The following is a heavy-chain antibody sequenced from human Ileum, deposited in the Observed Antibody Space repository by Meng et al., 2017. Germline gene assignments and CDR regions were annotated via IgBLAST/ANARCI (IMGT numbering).Heavy chain of an antibody. Sequence: GESLKISCAASGFTFSNYAMSWVRQAPGKGLEWVSTISASDGSTYYADSVKGRFTISRDNSKNTLYLQMNSLRAEDTAVYNCAKKFHYGSGAYLYYFDYWGQGTPVTVSS. CDR1: GFTFSNYA. CDR2: ISASDGST. D-gene: IGHD3-10*01. J-gene: IGHJ4*02. V-gene: IGHV3-23*01. CDR3: AKKFHYGSGAYLYYFDY.